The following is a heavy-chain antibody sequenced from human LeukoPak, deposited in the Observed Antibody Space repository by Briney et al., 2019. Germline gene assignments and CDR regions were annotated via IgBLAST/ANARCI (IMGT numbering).Heavy chain of an antibody. CDR1: GYTFTSYG. CDR3: ASYYDSSGYYWGSPFAY. Sequence: ASVKVSCKASGYTFTSYGISWVRQAPGQGLEWMGWISAYNGNTNYAQKLQGRVTMTTDTSTSTAYMELRSLRSDDTAVYYCASYYDSSGYYWGSPFAYWGQGTQVTVSS. J-gene: IGHJ4*02. V-gene: IGHV1-18*01. CDR2: ISAYNGNT. D-gene: IGHD3-22*01.